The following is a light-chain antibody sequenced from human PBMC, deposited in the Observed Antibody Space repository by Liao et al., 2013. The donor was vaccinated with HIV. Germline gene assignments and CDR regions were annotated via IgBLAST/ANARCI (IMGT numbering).Light chain of an antibody. V-gene: IGLV3-1*01. Sequence: SYELTQPPSMSVSPGQTVSITCSGNKLGLKNVCWYQQKPGQSPVVVIYQNTKRPSGIPERFSGSKFGDTAILTIRGTQTVDEADYYCQAWDTSTFWVFGGGTQLTVL. J-gene: IGLJ3*02. CDR2: QNT. CDR3: QAWDTSTFWV. CDR1: KLGLKN.